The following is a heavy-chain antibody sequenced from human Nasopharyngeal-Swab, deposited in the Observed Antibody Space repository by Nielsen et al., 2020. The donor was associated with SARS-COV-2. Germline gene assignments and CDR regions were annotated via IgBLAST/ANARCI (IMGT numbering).Heavy chain of an antibody. CDR1: GFTFSSYG. V-gene: IGHV3-33*08. CDR3: ARDGYSSDYGMDA. Sequence: GGSLRLSCAASGFTFSSYGMHWVRQAPGKGLEWAAVIWYDGSNKYYADSVKGRFTISRDNSKNTLYLQMNSLRAEDTAVYYCARDGYSSDYGMDAWGQGTTVTVSS. J-gene: IGHJ6*02. CDR2: IWYDGSNK. D-gene: IGHD6-25*01.